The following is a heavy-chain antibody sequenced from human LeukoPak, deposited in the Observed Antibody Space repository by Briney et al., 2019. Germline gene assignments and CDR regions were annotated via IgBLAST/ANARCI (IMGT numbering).Heavy chain of an antibody. D-gene: IGHD3-22*01. CDR1: GGSFSGYY. CDR2: INHSGST. CDR3: ARHDSSGYYPDY. Sequence: PSETLSLTCAVYGGSFSGYYWSWTRQPPGKGLEWIGEINHSGSTNYNPSLKSRVTISVDTSKNQFSLKLSSVTAADTAVYYCARHDSSGYYPDYWGQGTLVTVSS. V-gene: IGHV4-34*01. J-gene: IGHJ4*02.